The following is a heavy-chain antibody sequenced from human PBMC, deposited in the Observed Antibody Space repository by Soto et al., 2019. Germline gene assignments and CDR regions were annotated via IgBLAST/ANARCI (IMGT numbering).Heavy chain of an antibody. CDR1: GGTFDSFA. D-gene: IGHD1-26*01. V-gene: IGHV1-69*06. Sequence: QVQLVQSGAEVKKPGSSVKVSCKASGGTFDSFAISWVRQAPGQGLEWMGVIMPAFGTTHYAKRFQGRVTVTADKSASTAYMELMSLRSEDTALYYCAIRGHVVGEAVHSWGQGTMVSVSS. CDR2: IMPAFGTT. J-gene: IGHJ3*01. CDR3: AIRGHVVGEAVHS.